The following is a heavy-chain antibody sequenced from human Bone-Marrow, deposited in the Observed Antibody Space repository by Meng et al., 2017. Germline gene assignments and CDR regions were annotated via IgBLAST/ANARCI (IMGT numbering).Heavy chain of an antibody. CDR1: GLSFTDAW. V-gene: IGHV3-15*04. Sequence: EGQLVESGGGLVKPGGSLCLSCVASGLSFTDAWMSWVRQASGKGLEWVGRIERKRDGGTTDYAAPVKGRFTISRDDSKNTLYLQMNSLISEDTAVYFCATGAAAADHWGQGTLVTVSS. CDR3: ATGAAAADH. J-gene: IGHJ4*02. CDR2: IERKRDGGTT. D-gene: IGHD6-13*01.